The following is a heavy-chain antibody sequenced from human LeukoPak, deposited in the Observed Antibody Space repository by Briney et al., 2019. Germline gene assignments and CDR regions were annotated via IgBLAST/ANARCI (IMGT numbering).Heavy chain of an antibody. CDR1: GGSISSGGYS. Sequence: PSETLSLTCAVSGGSISSGGYSWSWIRQPPGKGLEWIGYIYYSGSTYYNPSLKSRVTISVDRSKNQFSLKLSSVTAADTAVYYCARVDTAMVYGMDVWGQGTTVTVSS. D-gene: IGHD5-18*01. J-gene: IGHJ6*02. V-gene: IGHV4-30-2*01. CDR2: IYYSGST. CDR3: ARVDTAMVYGMDV.